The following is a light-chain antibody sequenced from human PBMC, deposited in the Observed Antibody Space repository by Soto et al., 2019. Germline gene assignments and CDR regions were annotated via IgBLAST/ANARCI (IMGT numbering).Light chain of an antibody. CDR2: EGS. Sequence: QSALTQPASVSGSPGQSITISCTGTSSDLGDYRLVSWYQQHPGKVPKLLIYEGSKRPSGISNRFSASKSGNTASLTISGLQAEDEADYYCCSNAGSRGVFGTGTKVTVL. V-gene: IGLV2-23*01. CDR1: SSDLGDYRL. CDR3: CSNAGSRGV. J-gene: IGLJ1*01.